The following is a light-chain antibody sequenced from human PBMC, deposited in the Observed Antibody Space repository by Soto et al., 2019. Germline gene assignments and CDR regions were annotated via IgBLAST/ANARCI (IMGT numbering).Light chain of an antibody. Sequence: EIVLTQSPGTLSLSPGDRATLSCRASQSVSSSYFAWYQQKPGQAPRLLLYSISKTATGIPDRFSGSGSGTDFTLTISRLEPEDVATYYCQKYNSAPFTFGPGTKVEIK. CDR2: SIS. CDR3: QKYNSAPFT. V-gene: IGKV3-20*01. CDR1: QSVSSSY. J-gene: IGKJ3*01.